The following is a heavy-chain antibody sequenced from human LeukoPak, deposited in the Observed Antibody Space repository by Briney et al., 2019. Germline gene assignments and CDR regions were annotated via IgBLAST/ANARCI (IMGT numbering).Heavy chain of an antibody. CDR3: AKDPRTWFGELLSPSYFDY. CDR1: GFTFSSYA. J-gene: IGHJ4*02. D-gene: IGHD3-10*01. V-gene: IGHV3-23*01. Sequence: GGSLRLSCAASGFTFSSYAMSWVRQAPGKGLEWVSAISGSGGNTYFAGSVKGRFTISRDNSKNTLYLQMNSLRAEDTAIYYCAKDPRTWFGELLSPSYFDYWGLGTLVTVSS. CDR2: ISGSGGNT.